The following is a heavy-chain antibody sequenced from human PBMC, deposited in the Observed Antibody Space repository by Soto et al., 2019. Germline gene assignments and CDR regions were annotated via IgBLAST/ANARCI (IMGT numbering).Heavy chain of an antibody. V-gene: IGHV1-69*02. J-gene: IGHJ4*02. CDR2: IIPILGIA. Sequence: QVQLVQSGAEVKKPGSSVKVSCKASGGTFSSYTISWVRQAPGQGLEWMGRIIPILGIANYAQKFQGRVTIPAKKSTSTAYGGLSSLRSEERAVYYWATGGEKPETTDDGFFDTGGEGPLVTVSS. CDR3: ATGGEKPETTDDGFFDT. CDR1: GGTFSSYT. D-gene: IGHD4-4*01.